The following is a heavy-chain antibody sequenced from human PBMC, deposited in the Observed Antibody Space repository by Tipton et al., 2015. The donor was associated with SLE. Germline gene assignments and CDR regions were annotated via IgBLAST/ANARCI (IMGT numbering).Heavy chain of an antibody. D-gene: IGHD3-22*01. CDR2: IYHSGTT. CDR3: ARYYYDSTGDCLFDY. V-gene: IGHV4-31*03. CDR1: SGSISSDGYY. Sequence: LRLSCTVSSGSISSDGYYWSWIRQHPGKGLEWIGYIYHSGTTYYNPSLKGRPIISLDTSKKQFSLKLTSVTTADTAVYYCARYYYDSTGDCLFDYWGQGTLVTVSS. J-gene: IGHJ4*02.